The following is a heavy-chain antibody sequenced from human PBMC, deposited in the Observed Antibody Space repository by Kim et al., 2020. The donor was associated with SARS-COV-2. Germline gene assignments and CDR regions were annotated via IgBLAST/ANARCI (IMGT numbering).Heavy chain of an antibody. CDR3: AKDESSSDYLDYYYYYGMDV. Sequence: GGSLRLSCAASGFTFSSYGMHWVRQAPGKGLEWVAVISYDGSNKYYADSVKGRFNISRDNSKNTLYLQMNSLRAEDTAVYYCAKDESSSDYLDYYYYYGMDVWGQGTTVTVSS. D-gene: IGHD4-17*01. J-gene: IGHJ6*02. CDR2: ISYDGSNK. V-gene: IGHV3-30*18. CDR1: GFTFSSYG.